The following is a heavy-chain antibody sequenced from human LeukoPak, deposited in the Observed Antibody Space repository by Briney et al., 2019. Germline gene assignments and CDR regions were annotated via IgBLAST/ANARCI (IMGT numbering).Heavy chain of an antibody. CDR3: ARQRRSSGYNDY. V-gene: IGHV4-34*01. CDR2: INHSGST. D-gene: IGHD3-22*01. Sequence: PSETLSLTCAVYGGSFSGYYWSWIRQPPGKGLEWIGEINHSGSTNYNPSLKSRVTISVDTSKNQFSLKLSSVTAADTAVYYCARQRRSSGYNDYWGQGTLVTVSS. J-gene: IGHJ4*02. CDR1: GGSFSGYY.